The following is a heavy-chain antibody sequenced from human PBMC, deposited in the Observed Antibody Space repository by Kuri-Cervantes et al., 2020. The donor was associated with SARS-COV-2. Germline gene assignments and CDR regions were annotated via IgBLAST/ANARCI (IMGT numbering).Heavy chain of an antibody. CDR2: IYYSGST. V-gene: IGHV4-39*07. Sequence: GSLRLSCTVSGGSISSSSYYWGWIRQPPGKGLEWIGSIYYSGSTNYNPSLKSRVTISVDTSKNQFSLKLSSVTAADTAVYYCARVVPAAISVDAFDIWGQGTMVTVSS. J-gene: IGHJ3*02. CDR3: ARVVPAAISVDAFDI. D-gene: IGHD2-2*01. CDR1: GGSISSSSYY.